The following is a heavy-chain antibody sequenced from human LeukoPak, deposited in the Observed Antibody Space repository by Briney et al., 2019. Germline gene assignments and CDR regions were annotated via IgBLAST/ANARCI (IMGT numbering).Heavy chain of an antibody. CDR2: FYISGST. D-gene: IGHD2-15*01. J-gene: IGHJ4*02. CDR3: ARGCSGGTCYLGVLDY. Sequence: SETLSLTCTVSSGSISNSYWSWIRQPAGKGLEWIGRFYISGSTNYNPSLRGRVTMSVDTSKNQFSLKLSSVTAADAAVYYCARGCSGGTCYLGVLDYWGQGIVVTVSS. CDR1: SGSISNSY. V-gene: IGHV4-4*07.